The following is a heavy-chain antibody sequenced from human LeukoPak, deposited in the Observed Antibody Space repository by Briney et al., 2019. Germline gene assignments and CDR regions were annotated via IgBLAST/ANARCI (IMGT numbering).Heavy chain of an antibody. Sequence: AGSLRLSCAASGFTFDRFAMHWVRQAPWKGLEWASLISGDGFTTYYVDSVKGRFTMSRDNSKNSLYLQMKSLRTVDTALYYCGRDHVYGGADYWGQGTLVTVSS. J-gene: IGHJ4*02. D-gene: IGHD4-23*01. V-gene: IGHV3-43*02. CDR1: GFTFDRFA. CDR2: ISGDGFTT. CDR3: GRDHVYGGADY.